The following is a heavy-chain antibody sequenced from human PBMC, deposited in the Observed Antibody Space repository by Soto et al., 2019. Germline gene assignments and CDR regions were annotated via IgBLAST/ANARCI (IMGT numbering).Heavy chain of an antibody. Sequence: QLQLQESGPGLVKPSETLSLTCTVSGGSISSSDYHWGWIRQPPGRGLEWIGSIYYSGSTYYNPSLKSRITISQGMSRNQVSLKLRSVTASDTAVYYCARHRGPTGPNYWGQGTLVTVSS. CDR1: GGSISSSDYH. J-gene: IGHJ4*02. V-gene: IGHV4-39*01. CDR3: ARHRGPTGPNY. CDR2: IYYSGST. D-gene: IGHD3-10*01.